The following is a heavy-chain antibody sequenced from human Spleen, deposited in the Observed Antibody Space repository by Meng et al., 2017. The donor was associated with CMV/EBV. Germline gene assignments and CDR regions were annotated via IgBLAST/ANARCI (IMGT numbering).Heavy chain of an antibody. D-gene: IGHD6-6*01. CDR2: ISWNSGSI. Sequence: SLKISCAASGFTFDDYAMHWVRQAPGKGLEWVSGISWNSGSIGYADSVKGRFTISRDNANNFLYLHMNSLSAEDTAVYYCARDWGSSSDYFDYWGQGTLVTVSS. J-gene: IGHJ4*02. V-gene: IGHV3-9*01. CDR1: GFTFDDYA. CDR3: ARDWGSSSDYFDY.